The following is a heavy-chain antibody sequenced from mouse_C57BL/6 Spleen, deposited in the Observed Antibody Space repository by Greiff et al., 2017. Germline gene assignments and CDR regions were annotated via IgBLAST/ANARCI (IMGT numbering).Heavy chain of an antibody. Sequence: QVQLQQPGVELVMPGASVKLSCKASGYTFTSYWMHWVKQRPGQGLEWIGEIDPSDSYTNYNQKFKGKSTLTVDKSSSTAYMQLSSLTSEDSAVYYCARFSLLRYYFDYWGQGTTLTVSS. CDR2: IDPSDSYT. V-gene: IGHV1-69*01. CDR3: ARFSLLRYYFDY. D-gene: IGHD1-1*01. CDR1: GYTFTSYW. J-gene: IGHJ2*01.